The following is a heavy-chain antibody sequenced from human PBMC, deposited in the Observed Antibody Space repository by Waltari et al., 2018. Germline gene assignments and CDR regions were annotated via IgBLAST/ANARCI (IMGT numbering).Heavy chain of an antibody. Sequence: EVQLLESGGGLVQPGGSLRLPCAGSGFTFSNFAMSWVRQAPRKGREWVATIRGPGSTTYHSDSVKGRFTISRENSRGTLFLQMSSLRGEDTAIYFCAKDRLYSSDSYKPDAFQMWGQGTLVTVSS. V-gene: IGHV3-23*01. CDR1: GFTFSNFA. CDR3: AKDRLYSSDSYKPDAFQM. J-gene: IGHJ3*02. D-gene: IGHD6-19*01. CDR2: IRGPGSTT.